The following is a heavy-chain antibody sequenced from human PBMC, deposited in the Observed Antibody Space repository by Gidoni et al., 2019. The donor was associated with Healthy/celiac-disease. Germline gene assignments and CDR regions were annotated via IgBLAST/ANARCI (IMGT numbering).Heavy chain of an antibody. Sequence: QVQLVESGGGVVQPGRYLSISCAASAFTFSSYGVHWVRQYPGKGLGWVAVILYDGSNKYYADSVKGRFTISRDNSKNTLYLQMNSLRAEDTAVYYCARDPTKKIAAAGTPCGPWGQGTLVTVSS. J-gene: IGHJ5*02. CDR1: AFTFSSYG. D-gene: IGHD6-13*01. V-gene: IGHV3-33*01. CDR2: ILYDGSNK. CDR3: ARDPTKKIAAAGTPCGP.